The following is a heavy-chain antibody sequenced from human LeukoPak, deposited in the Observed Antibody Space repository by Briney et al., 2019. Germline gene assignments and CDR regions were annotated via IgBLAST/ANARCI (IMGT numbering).Heavy chain of an antibody. V-gene: IGHV1-18*04. CDR3: ARHSGSVWQALGY. J-gene: IGHJ4*02. CDR2: TSYNGNT. Sequence: ASVKVSCKASGYTFSNYGISWVRQAPGLGLEWMGWTSYNGNTNYAQKFQDRVTMTTDTSTTTAYMELRSLESDDTAVYYCARHSGSVWQALGYWGQGTLVTVSS. CDR1: GYTFSNYG. D-gene: IGHD6-19*01.